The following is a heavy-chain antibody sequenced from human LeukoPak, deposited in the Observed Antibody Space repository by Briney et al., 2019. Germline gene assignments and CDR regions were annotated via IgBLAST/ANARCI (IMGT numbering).Heavy chain of an antibody. Sequence: GGSLRLSCAASGFTFNRYWMHWVRPAPGKGLVWVSHINSDGNITSYAESVKGRFTVSRDNAKNTLYLQMDSLRAEDTAVYYCARGPPGYYNGMDVWGQGTTVSVSS. CDR2: INSDGNIT. V-gene: IGHV3-74*01. CDR3: ARGPPGYYNGMDV. J-gene: IGHJ6*02. CDR1: GFTFNRYW.